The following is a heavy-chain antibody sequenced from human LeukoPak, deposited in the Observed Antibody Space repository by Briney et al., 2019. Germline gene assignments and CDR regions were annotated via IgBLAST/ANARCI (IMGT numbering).Heavy chain of an antibody. CDR1: GSSISGSY. J-gene: IGHJ6*02. V-gene: IGHV4-59*01. CDR3: ARPGGACTSGLCYYAMDV. CDR2: IHYGGST. Sequence: LETLSLTCIVSGSSISGSYWSWIRQPPGKGLEWIGYIHYGGSTDYNPSLTSRVTISVDKSKNQFSLMSSSVPAADRAVYYCARPGGACTSGLCYYAMDVWGQGTTVTVPS. D-gene: IGHD2-21*02.